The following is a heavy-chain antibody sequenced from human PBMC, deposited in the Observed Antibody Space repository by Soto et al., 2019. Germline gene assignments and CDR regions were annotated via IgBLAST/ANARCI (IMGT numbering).Heavy chain of an antibody. V-gene: IGHV1-58*01. CDR1: GYTFTTSA. Sequence: QMQLVQSGPEVKKPGTSVKVSCRGSGYTFTTSAVQWVRQARGQRIAGMGWIVVGSGDTKYAQKFQERVTLTTIVSTSTAHMELSSLKFEDTDVYFCAADVGDLWGQGTLVTVSS. CDR3: AADVGDL. J-gene: IGHJ5*02. CDR2: IVVGSGDT. D-gene: IGHD1-26*01.